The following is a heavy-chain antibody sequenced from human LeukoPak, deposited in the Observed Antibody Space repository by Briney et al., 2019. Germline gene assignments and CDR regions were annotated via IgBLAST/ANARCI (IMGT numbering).Heavy chain of an antibody. CDR2: MNPNSGNT. CDR1: GYTFTSYD. CDR3: ARDLSDILTGYGY. Sequence: GASVTVSCKASGYTFTSYDINWVRQATGQGLEWMGWMNPNSGNTGYAQKFQGRVTMTRDTSISTAYMELSRLRSDDTAVYYCARDLSDILTGYGYWGQGTLVTVSS. D-gene: IGHD3-9*01. J-gene: IGHJ4*02. V-gene: IGHV1-8*01.